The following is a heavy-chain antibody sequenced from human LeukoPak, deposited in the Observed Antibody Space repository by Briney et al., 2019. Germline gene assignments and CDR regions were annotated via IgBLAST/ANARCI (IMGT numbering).Heavy chain of an antibody. V-gene: IGHV3-30-3*01. J-gene: IGHJ6*02. CDR2: ISYDGSNK. CDR1: GFTFSSYA. Sequence: PGRSLRLSCAASGFTFSSYAMHWVRQAPGKGLEWVAVISYDGSNKYYADSVKGRFTISRDNSKNTLYLQMNSLRAEDTAVYYCARGLLAYYYYGMDVWGQGTTVTVSS. CDR3: ARGLLAYYYYGMDV. D-gene: IGHD3-22*01.